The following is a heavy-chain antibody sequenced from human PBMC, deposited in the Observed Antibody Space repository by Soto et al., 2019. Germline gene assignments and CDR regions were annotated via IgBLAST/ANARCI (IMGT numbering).Heavy chain of an antibody. CDR3: AKVGGSGSYYNAVDY. Sequence: SGGSLRLSCAASGFTFDDYAMHWVRQAPGKGLEWVSGISWNSGIIGYADSVKGRFTISRDNAKNSLYLQMNSLRAEDTAFYYCAKVGGSGSYYNAVDYWGQGTLVTVSS. J-gene: IGHJ4*02. CDR2: ISWNSGII. D-gene: IGHD3-10*01. V-gene: IGHV3-9*01. CDR1: GFTFDDYA.